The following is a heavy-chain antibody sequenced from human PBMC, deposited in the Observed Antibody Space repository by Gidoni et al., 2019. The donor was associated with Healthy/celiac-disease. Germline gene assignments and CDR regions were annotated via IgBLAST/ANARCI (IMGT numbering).Heavy chain of an antibody. D-gene: IGHD2-2*01. CDR2: INHSGST. J-gene: IGHJ5*02. V-gene: IGHV4-34*01. CDR3: ARIDCSSTSCTQGWFDP. CDR1: GGSFRGYY. Sequence: QVQLQQWGAGLLKPSEPLSLTCAVYGGSFRGYYWSWIRQPPGKGLEWIGEINHSGSTNYNPSLKSRVTISVDTSKNQFSLKLSSVTAADTAVYYCARIDCSSTSCTQGWFDPWGQGTLVTVSS.